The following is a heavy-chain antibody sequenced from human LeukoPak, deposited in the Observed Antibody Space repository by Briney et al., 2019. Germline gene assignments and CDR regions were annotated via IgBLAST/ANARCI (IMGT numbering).Heavy chain of an antibody. CDR1: GGSINNYH. Sequence: PSETLSLTCTVSGGSINNYHWSWIRQPPGKGLEWIGHISYSGSTSYPPSLQSRVTISLDTSKNQFSLQLSSVTAADTATYYCARVGGYGDSDYWGQGTLVTVSS. D-gene: IGHD4-17*01. CDR2: ISYSGST. CDR3: ARVGGYGDSDY. V-gene: IGHV4-59*01. J-gene: IGHJ4*02.